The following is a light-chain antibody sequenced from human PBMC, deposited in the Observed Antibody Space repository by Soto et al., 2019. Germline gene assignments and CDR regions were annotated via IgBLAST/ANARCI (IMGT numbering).Light chain of an antibody. CDR1: QTVGGDY. J-gene: IGKJ4*01. V-gene: IGKV3-20*01. CDR2: DAS. Sequence: EIVLTQSPGTLSLSPGERATLSCRASQTVGGDYLAWYQQKPGQPPRLLIDDASRRATGIPDRFSGDGSGTALTLTISRLEPEDFAVYYCQQCATAPLTFGGGTTVQI. CDR3: QQCATAPLT.